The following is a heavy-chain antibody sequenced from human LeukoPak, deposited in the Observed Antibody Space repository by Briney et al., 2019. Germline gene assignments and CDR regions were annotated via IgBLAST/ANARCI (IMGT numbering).Heavy chain of an antibody. CDR1: GFTFSSYW. CDR2: INSDGSST. D-gene: IGHD6-13*01. V-gene: IGHV3-74*01. J-gene: IGHJ4*02. Sequence: PGGSLRLSCAASGFTFSSYWMHWGRQAPGKGLVWVSRINSDGSSTSSADSVKGRFTISRDNAKNTLYLQMNGLRAEDTAVYYCAKGLAAAGAYWGQGTLVTVSS. CDR3: AKGLAAAGAY.